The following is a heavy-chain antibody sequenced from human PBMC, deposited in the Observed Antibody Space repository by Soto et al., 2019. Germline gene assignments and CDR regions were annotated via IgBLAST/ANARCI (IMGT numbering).Heavy chain of an antibody. V-gene: IGHV3-23*01. CDR3: ARGFSAGKGSPPDY. CDR2: LNGSGGST. J-gene: IGHJ4*02. D-gene: IGHD3-10*01. CDR1: GFTFSNYA. Sequence: VGSLRLSGAASGFTFSNYAMTWVRQAPGKGLEWVSGLNGSGGSTSSADSVKGRFAISRDNSKNTLYLQMNSLRDGDTAVYYCARGFSAGKGSPPDYWGQGTLVTVSS.